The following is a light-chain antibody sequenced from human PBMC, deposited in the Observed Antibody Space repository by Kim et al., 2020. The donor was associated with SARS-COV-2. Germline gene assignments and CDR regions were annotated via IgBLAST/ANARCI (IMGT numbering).Light chain of an antibody. CDR2: GAL. V-gene: IGKV3-20*01. J-gene: IGKJ2*01. CDR3: HQYGSPPPS. Sequence: EIVLTQSPGTLSLSPGETATLSCRASLSVTSNYLAWYQQKPGQAPRLLIYGALGRATGIPDRFRGSGFGTDFTLTISRVEPEDSAVYHCHQYGSPPPSFGQGTKLEIK. CDR1: LSVTSNY.